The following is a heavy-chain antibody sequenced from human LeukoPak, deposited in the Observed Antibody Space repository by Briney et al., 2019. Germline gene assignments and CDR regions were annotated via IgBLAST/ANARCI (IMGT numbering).Heavy chain of an antibody. Sequence: ASVKVSCKASGYTFTGYYMHWVRQAPGQGLEWMGWINPNSGGTNYAQKFQGWVTMTRDTSISTAYMELSSLRSEDTAVYYCARVRRDGYNSWGQGTLVTVSS. CDR1: GYTFTGYY. V-gene: IGHV1-2*04. CDR3: ARVRRDGYNS. D-gene: IGHD5-24*01. J-gene: IGHJ5*02. CDR2: INPNSGGT.